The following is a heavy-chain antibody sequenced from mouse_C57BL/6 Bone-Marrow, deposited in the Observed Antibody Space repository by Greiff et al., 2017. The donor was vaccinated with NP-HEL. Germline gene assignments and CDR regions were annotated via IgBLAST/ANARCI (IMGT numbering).Heavy chain of an antibody. V-gene: IGHV1-50*01. CDR3: ASDLGRDY. Sequence: VKLQQPGAELVKPGASVKLSCKASGYTFTSYWMQWVKQRPGQGLEWIGEIDPSDSYTNYNQKFKGKATLTVDTSSSTAYMQLSSLTSEDSAVYYCASDLGRDYWGQGTTLTVSS. D-gene: IGHD4-1*01. J-gene: IGHJ2*01. CDR1: GYTFTSYW. CDR2: IDPSDSYT.